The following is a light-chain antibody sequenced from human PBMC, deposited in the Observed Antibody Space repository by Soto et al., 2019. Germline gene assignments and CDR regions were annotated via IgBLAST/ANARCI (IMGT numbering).Light chain of an antibody. J-gene: IGLJ2*01. CDR3: NSYTNTDTVV. CDR2: DVN. Sequence: QSALTQPASVSGSLGQAITVSCTGTSSDVGAYNSVSWYQQHPGKAPKPMIFDVNIRPSGLSNRFSGSKSGNTASLTISGLQAEDEAHYYCNSYTNTDTVVFGGGTKVTVL. CDR1: SSDVGAYNS. V-gene: IGLV2-14*03.